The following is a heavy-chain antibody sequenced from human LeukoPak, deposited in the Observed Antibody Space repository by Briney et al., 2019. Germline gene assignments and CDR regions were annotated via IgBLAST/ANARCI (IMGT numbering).Heavy chain of an antibody. CDR3: ARARGGYSGYKGRVFDY. Sequence: PSETLSLTCTVSGNSISSGDNYWSWIRQPAGKGLEWIGRIYTSGSTNYNPSLKSRVTISVDTSKNQFSLKLSSVTAADTAVYYCARARGGYSGYKGRVFDYWGQGTLVTVSS. CDR1: GNSISSGDNY. CDR2: IYTSGST. V-gene: IGHV4-61*02. J-gene: IGHJ4*02. D-gene: IGHD5-12*01.